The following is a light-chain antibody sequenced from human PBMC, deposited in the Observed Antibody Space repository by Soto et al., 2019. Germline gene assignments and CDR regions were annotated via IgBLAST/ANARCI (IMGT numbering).Light chain of an antibody. CDR3: SSYTSSTAYV. CDR2: EVS. V-gene: IGLV2-14*01. Sequence: QSALAQPASASGSPGQSITISCTGTSSDVGGYNYVSWYQLHPGKAPKLMVYEVSNRPSGVSNRFSGSKSGNTASLTISGLQAEDEADYYCSSYTSSTAYVFGTGTKVTVL. CDR1: SSDVGGYNY. J-gene: IGLJ1*01.